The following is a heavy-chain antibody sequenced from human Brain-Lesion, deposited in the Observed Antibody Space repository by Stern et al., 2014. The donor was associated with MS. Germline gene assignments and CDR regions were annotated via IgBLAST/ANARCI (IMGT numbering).Heavy chain of an antibody. CDR2: MNPYSGNT. V-gene: IGHV1-8*01. Sequence: DQLVESGAEVKKPGASVKVSCKASGYTFRSYDITWVRQAPGHGLEWMGWMNPYSGNTGYAQKFKGRVPMTSDPSISTVYMELTSLTSDDTAVYFCARAVRNQLLSEYWGQGTLVTVSS. CDR1: GYTFRSYD. D-gene: IGHD2-2*01. CDR3: ARAVRNQLLSEY. J-gene: IGHJ4*02.